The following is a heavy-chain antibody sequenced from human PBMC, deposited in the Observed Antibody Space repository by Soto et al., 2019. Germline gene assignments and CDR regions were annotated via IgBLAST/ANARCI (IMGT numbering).Heavy chain of an antibody. Sequence: PGGSLSLSCRNSGFIFNDYAMHWVRQAPGKGLEWVAGIDGAGGSLDYSDSAKGRFTISRDNAENSLFLQMESLRADDTAVYYCAMSTGSFHADFDFWGQGTQVTVSS. CDR2: IDGAGGSL. CDR1: GFIFNDYA. D-gene: IGHD1-26*01. J-gene: IGHJ4*02. V-gene: IGHV3-9*01. CDR3: AMSTGSFHADFDF.